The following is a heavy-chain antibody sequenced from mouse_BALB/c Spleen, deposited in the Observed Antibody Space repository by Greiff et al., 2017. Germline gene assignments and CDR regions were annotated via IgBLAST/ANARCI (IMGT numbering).Heavy chain of an antibody. J-gene: IGHJ3*01. CDR2: IWAGGST. D-gene: IGHD1-1*01. V-gene: IGHV2-9*02. CDR3: ASYGSSYPAWFAY. Sequence: QVQLKESGPGLVAPSQSLSITCTVSGFSLTSYGVHWVRQPPGKGLEWLGVIWAGGSTNYNSALMSRLSISKDNSKSQVFLKMNSLQTDDTAMYYCASYGSSYPAWFAYWGQGTLVTVSA. CDR1: GFSLTSYG.